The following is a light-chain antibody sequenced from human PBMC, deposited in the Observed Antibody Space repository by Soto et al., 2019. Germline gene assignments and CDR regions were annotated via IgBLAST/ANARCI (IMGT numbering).Light chain of an antibody. V-gene: IGKV1-9*01. CDR2: AAS. CDR3: QKYNSAPLN. CDR1: QGISSY. Sequence: IQLTQSPSSLSASVGARVTVTCRASQGISSYLAWYQQKAGKAPKLLIYAASTLRSGVPSRFSGSGSATGFTLTISSLQPDDFATYYCQKYNSAPLNFGGGTKVDIK. J-gene: IGKJ4*01.